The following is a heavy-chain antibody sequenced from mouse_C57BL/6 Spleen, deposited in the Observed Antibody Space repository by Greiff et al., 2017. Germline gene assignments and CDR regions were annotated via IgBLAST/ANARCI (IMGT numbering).Heavy chain of an antibody. Sequence: QVQLQQSGAELVRPGASVKLSCKASGYTFTDYYINWVKQRPGQGLEWIARIYPGSGNTYYNEKFKGKATLTAEKSSSTAYMQLSSLTSEDSAVYFCAREAAQATSNYFDYWGQGTTLTVSS. CDR1: GYTFTDYY. V-gene: IGHV1-76*01. CDR2: IYPGSGNT. CDR3: AREAAQATSNYFDY. J-gene: IGHJ2*01. D-gene: IGHD3-2*02.